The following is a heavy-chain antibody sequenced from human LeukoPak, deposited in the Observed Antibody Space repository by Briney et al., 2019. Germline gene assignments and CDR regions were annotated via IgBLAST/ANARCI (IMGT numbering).Heavy chain of an antibody. CDR2: IYYSGNT. V-gene: IGHV4-59*01. D-gene: IGHD1-26*01. CDR3: AREGWELPRTFDI. J-gene: IGHJ3*02. CDR1: GGSISSYY. Sequence: SETLSLTCTVSGGSISSYYWSWIRQPPGKGLEWIGYIYYSGNTNYNPSLKSRVTISVDTSKNQFSLKLSSVTAADTAVYYCAREGWELPRTFDIWGQGTMVTVSS.